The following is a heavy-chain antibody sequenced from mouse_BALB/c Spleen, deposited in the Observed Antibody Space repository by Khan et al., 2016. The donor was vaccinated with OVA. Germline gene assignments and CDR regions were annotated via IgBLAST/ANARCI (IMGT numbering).Heavy chain of an antibody. CDR2: IDPANGNT. CDR3: ARDYWDVFAY. J-gene: IGHJ3*01. V-gene: IGHV14-3*02. D-gene: IGHD4-1*01. CDR1: GFNIKDTY. Sequence: EVQLQESGAELVKPGASVKLSCTASGFNIKDTYMHWVKQRPEQGLEWIGRIDPANGNTKYDPKFQGKATITADTSSNTAYLQLSSLTSEDTAVDYCARDYWDVFAYWGQGTLVTVSA.